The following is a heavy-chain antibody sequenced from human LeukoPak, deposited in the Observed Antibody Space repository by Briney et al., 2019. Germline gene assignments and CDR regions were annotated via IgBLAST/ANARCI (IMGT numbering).Heavy chain of an antibody. D-gene: IGHD1-26*01. J-gene: IGHJ4*02. CDR2: VSYDGSNK. CDR1: GFTLRSYA. CDR3: ARGTPGSYWHHFDY. V-gene: IGHV3-30-3*01. Sequence: PGGSLRLSCAASGFTLRSYAMHWVRQAPGKGLEWVAVVSYDGSNKYYADSVKGRFTISRDNSKNTLSLQMNSLRAEDTAVYYCARGTPGSYWHHFDYWGQGTLVTVPS.